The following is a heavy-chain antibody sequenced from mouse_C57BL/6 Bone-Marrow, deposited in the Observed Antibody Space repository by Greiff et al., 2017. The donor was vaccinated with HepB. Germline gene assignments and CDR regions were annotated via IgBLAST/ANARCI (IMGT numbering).Heavy chain of an antibody. CDR1: GFNIKDDY. CDR3: ARYGSPWFAY. D-gene: IGHD1-1*01. CDR2: IDPENGDT. J-gene: IGHJ3*01. V-gene: IGHV14-4*01. Sequence: EVMLVESGAELVRPGASVKLSCTASGFNIKDDYMHWVKQRPEQGLEWIGWIDPENGDTEYASKFKSKATLTVDTSSSTAYMQLSSLTSEDSAVYYCARYGSPWFAYWGQGTLVTVSA.